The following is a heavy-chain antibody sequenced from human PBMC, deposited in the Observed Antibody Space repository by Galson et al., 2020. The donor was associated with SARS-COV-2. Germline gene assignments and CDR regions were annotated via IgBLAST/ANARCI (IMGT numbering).Heavy chain of an antibody. CDR2: IIPILGIA. J-gene: IGHJ6*02. CDR3: ARAGGYYYGSGRQAYYYGMDV. D-gene: IGHD3-10*01. Sequence: SVKVSCKASGGTFSSYAISWVRQAPGQGLEWMGRIIPILGIANYAQKFQGRVTITADKSTSTAYMELSSLRSEDTAVYYCARAGGYYYGSGRQAYYYGMDVWGQVTTVTVSS. V-gene: IGHV1-69*04. CDR1: GGTFSSYA.